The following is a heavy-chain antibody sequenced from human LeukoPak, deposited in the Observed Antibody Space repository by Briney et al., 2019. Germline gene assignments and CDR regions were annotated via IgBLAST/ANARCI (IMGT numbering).Heavy chain of an antibody. V-gene: IGHV1-69*04. D-gene: IGHD4-23*01. CDR3: AGWEGGNSGYYFDY. CDR1: GGTFSSYA. J-gene: IGHJ4*02. Sequence: SVKVSCKASGGTFSSYAISWVRQAPGQGLEWMGRIIPIFGIANYAQKFQGRVTITADKSTSTAYMELSILRSEDTAVYYCAGWEGGNSGYYFDYWGQGTLVTVSS. CDR2: IIPIFGIA.